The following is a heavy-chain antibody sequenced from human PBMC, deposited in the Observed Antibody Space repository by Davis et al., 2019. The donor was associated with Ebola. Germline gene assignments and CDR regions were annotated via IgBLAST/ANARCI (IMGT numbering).Heavy chain of an antibody. D-gene: IGHD2-2*01. Sequence: PGGSLRLSCAASGFTFSSYAMSWVRQAPGKGLEWVSAISGSGGSTYYADSVKGRFTISRDNSKNTLCLQMNSLRAEDTAVYYCAKDTRGIVVVYMDVWGKGTTVTVSS. V-gene: IGHV3-23*01. CDR2: ISGSGGST. CDR3: AKDTRGIVVVYMDV. CDR1: GFTFSSYA. J-gene: IGHJ6*03.